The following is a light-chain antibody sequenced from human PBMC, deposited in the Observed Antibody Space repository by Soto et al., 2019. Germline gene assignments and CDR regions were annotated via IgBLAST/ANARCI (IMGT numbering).Light chain of an antibody. Sequence: EIGFTQSPATLSLCPWEIATLSCRASQSVTSYLAWYQQRPGQAPRLLIYDASRRATGIPARFSGSGSGADFTLTISTLEPEDFAVYYCQQRRSWPITFGQGTRLEIK. CDR3: QQRRSWPIT. V-gene: IGKV3-11*01. J-gene: IGKJ5*01. CDR1: QSVTSY. CDR2: DAS.